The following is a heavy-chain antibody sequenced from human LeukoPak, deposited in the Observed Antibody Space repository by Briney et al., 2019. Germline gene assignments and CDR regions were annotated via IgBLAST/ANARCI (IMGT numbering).Heavy chain of an antibody. D-gene: IGHD3-9*01. CDR3: ARAQNHVLRYFDWLSPFDY. CDR1: GGSFSGYY. CDR2: INHSGST. J-gene: IGHJ4*02. Sequence: SETLSLTCAVYGGSFSGYYWSWIRQPPGKGLEWIGEINHSGSTNYNPSLKSRVTISVDTSKNQFSLKLSSVTAADTAVYYCARAQNHVLRYFDWLSPFDYRGQGTLVTVSS. V-gene: IGHV4-34*01.